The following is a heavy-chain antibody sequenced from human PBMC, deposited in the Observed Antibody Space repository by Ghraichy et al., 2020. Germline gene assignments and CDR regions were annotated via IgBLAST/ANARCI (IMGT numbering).Heavy chain of an antibody. D-gene: IGHD3-22*01. CDR2: IKDKIDGGTT. CDR3: TTMRYDRSGKPDF. CDR1: GFTFRNAW. J-gene: IGHJ4*01. Sequence: GGSLRLSCAASGFTFRNAWMTWVRQAPGKGLEWVGRIKDKIDGGTTAYAAPVRGRFTISRDDSKDMLYLQMNSLKKEDTAVYYCTTMRYDRSGKPDFWGQGTLVSVSS. V-gene: IGHV3-15*01.